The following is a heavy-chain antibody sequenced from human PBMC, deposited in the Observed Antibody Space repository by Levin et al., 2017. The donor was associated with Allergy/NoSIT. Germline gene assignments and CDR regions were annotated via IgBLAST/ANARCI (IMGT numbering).Heavy chain of an antibody. D-gene: IGHD4-17*01. CDR2: INHSGST. CDR3: ARGRGMTTVTTLDY. CDR1: XXVLRGAD. V-gene: IGHV4-34*01. J-gene: IGHJ4*02. Sequence: SETLSLTXXXXXXVLRGADGRWRSQPRGKGLEWIGEINHSGSTNYNPSLKSRVTISVDTSKNQFSLKLSSVTAADTAVYYCARGRGMTTVTTLDYWGQGTLVTVSS.